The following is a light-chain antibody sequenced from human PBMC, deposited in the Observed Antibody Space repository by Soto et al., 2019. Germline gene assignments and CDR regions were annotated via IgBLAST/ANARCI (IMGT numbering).Light chain of an antibody. J-gene: IGKJ1*01. CDR1: QPIGTS. Sequence: DIQMTQSPSSLSAFVGDSVTVTCRASQPIGTSLHWYQQKAGKAPKVLISAATKLQSGVPSRFSGSRSGTDFTLTSSNLQPEDSATYYCQQGYNTFWTFGRGTKVELK. CDR3: QQGYNTFWT. CDR2: AAT. V-gene: IGKV1-39*01.